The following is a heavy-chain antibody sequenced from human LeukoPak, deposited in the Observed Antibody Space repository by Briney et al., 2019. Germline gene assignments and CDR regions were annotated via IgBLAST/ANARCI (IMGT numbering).Heavy chain of an antibody. J-gene: IGHJ3*02. V-gene: IGHV3-23*01. CDR1: GFTFSSYA. Sequence: PGGSLRLSCTASGFTFSSYAMSWVRQAPGKGLEWVSAISGSGGSTYYADSVKGRFTISRDNSKNTLYLQMNSLRAEDTAVYYCAKAIGDYVAFDIWGQGTMVTVSS. D-gene: IGHD4-17*01. CDR2: ISGSGGST. CDR3: AKAIGDYVAFDI.